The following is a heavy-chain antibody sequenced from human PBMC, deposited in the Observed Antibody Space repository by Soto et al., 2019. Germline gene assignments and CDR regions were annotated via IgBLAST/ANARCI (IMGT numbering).Heavy chain of an antibody. CDR3: ASNPIPIVGATIYYYGMDV. CDR1: GFTFSSYA. CDR2: ISGSGGST. V-gene: IGHV3-23*01. Sequence: PGGSLRLSCAASGFTFSSYAMSWVRQAPGKGLEWVSAISGSGGSTYYADSVKGRFTISRDNSKNTLYLQMNSLRAEDTAVYYCASNPIPIVGATIYYYGMDVWGQGTTVTVSS. J-gene: IGHJ6*02. D-gene: IGHD1-26*01.